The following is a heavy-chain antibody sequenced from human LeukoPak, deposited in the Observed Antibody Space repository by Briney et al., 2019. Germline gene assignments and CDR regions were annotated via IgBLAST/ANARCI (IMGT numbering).Heavy chain of an antibody. Sequence: GGSLRLSCAASGFTFSTYSMNWVRQAPGKGLEWVSSISSRSYIYYADSVKGRSIISRDNAKNSLYLQMNSLRAEDTALYYCARGGGDVPIDYWGQGTLVTVSS. D-gene: IGHD2-21*02. J-gene: IGHJ4*02. V-gene: IGHV3-21*01. CDR2: ISSRSYI. CDR3: ARGGGDVPIDY. CDR1: GFTFSTYS.